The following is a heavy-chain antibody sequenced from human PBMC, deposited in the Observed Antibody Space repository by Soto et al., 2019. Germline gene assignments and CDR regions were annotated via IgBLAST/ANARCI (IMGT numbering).Heavy chain of an antibody. CDR3: ARMVVGSSSWGDAFDI. J-gene: IGHJ3*02. CDR2: IYYSGST. V-gene: IGHV4-39*01. CDR1: GGSISSSSYY. Sequence: PSETLSLTCTVSGGSISSSSYYWGWIRQPPGKGLEWIGSIYYSGSTYYNPSLKSRVTISVDTSKNQFSLKLSSVAAADTAVYYCARMVVGSSSWGDAFDIWGQGTMVTVSS. D-gene: IGHD6-13*01.